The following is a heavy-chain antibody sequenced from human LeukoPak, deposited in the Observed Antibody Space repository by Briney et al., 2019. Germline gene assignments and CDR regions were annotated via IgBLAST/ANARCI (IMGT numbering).Heavy chain of an antibody. J-gene: IGHJ4*02. V-gene: IGHV3-11*06. CDR2: ISRNSYT. D-gene: IGHD6-13*01. CDR1: GFTFSDYY. Sequence: GGSLRLSCAASGFTFSDYYMSWIRQTPGKGLEWVSYISRNSYTNYADSVKGRFTISRDNAKNSLYLQMASLRAEDTAVYYCARMGIAAVGAYYFDYWGQGTLVAVSS. CDR3: ARMGIAAVGAYYFDY.